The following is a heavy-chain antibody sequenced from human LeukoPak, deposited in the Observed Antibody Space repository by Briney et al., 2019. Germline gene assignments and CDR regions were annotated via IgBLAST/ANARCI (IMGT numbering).Heavy chain of an antibody. CDR3: ASLGGITVTGPYDFDY. V-gene: IGHV3-74*01. D-gene: IGHD1-20*01. J-gene: IGHJ4*02. Sequence: PGGSLRLSCAASGFTFSGNWMNWVHQAPGKGLVWVSRINGDGSSTSCADSVKGRFTISRDNARNTLYLQMNRLRAEDTAVYYCASLGGITVTGPYDFDYWGQGTVVTVSS. CDR2: INGDGSST. CDR1: GFTFSGNW.